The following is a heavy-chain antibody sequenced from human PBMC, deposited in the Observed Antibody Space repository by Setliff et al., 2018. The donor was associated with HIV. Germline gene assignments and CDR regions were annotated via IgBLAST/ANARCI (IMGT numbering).Heavy chain of an antibody. Sequence: SETLSLTCTVSGVSISGYYWSWIRQPPGKGLEWIGYIYTSGSTNYNPSLKSRVTISVDTSKNQFSLKLSSVTAADTAVYYCARHSITLVVGVPERDDALDIWGQGTMVTVSS. CDR1: GVSISGYY. CDR3: ARHSITLVVGVPERDDALDI. CDR2: IYTSGST. D-gene: IGHD3-22*01. V-gene: IGHV4-59*08. J-gene: IGHJ3*02.